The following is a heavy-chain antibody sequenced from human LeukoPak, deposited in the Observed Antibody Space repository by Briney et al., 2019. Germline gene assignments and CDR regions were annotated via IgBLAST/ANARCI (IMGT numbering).Heavy chain of an antibody. J-gene: IGHJ3*01. CDR3: ARAIINGEDAFGL. D-gene: IGHD2-8*01. V-gene: IGHV3-30-3*01. Sequence: PGGSLRLSCAASGFTLNSFSMDWLRQAPGKGPEWLAVISYDGNNKYYADSVKGRFTISRDSSKNTLFLQMNSLRAEDTAVYYCARAIINGEDAFGLWGQGTMVTVS. CDR1: GFTLNSFS. CDR2: ISYDGNNK.